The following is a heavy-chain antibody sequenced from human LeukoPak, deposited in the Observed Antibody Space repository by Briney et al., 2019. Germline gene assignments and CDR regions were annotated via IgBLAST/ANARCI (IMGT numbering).Heavy chain of an antibody. CDR3: AKDRGGGHMDV. CDR2: IGTTGDT. V-gene: IGHV3-13*01. J-gene: IGHJ6*03. D-gene: IGHD2-15*01. Sequence: GSLRLSCAASGFTFTTYDMHWVRQATGKGLEWVSAIGTTGDTYYPGSVKGRFTISRENAKNSLYLQMNSLRAGGTAVYYCAKDRGGGHMDVWGKGTMVTISS. CDR1: GFTFTTYD.